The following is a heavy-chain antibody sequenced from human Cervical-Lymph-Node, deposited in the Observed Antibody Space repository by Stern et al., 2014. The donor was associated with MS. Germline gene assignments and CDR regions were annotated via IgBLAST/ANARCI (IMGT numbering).Heavy chain of an antibody. CDR3: ARVRVGANDF. D-gene: IGHD1-26*01. CDR2: IDWNSGRI. CDR1: GFIFDDYA. V-gene: IGHV3-9*01. Sequence: GQSGESLRLSCVGSGFIFDDYAMHWVRQVPGKAPEWVSGIDWNSGRILYADSVKGRFTTSRDNARNSLYLQMNSLRAEDSALYYCARVRVGANDFWGQGTLVTVSS. J-gene: IGHJ4*02.